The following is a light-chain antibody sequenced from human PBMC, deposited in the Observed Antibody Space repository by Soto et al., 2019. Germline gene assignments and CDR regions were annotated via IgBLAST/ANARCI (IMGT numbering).Light chain of an antibody. V-gene: IGKV1-5*03. CDR1: QSIRNW. CDR3: QEYNSYSYT. CDR2: KAS. Sequence: DMQMTQSPSTLYASVGDRVTFTCRASQSIRNWLAWYQQKPGKAPKLLIYKASNLAGGVPSRFSGSGSETEFTLTINSLQPEDCATYYCQEYNSYSYTFGQGTKLEMK. J-gene: IGKJ2*01.